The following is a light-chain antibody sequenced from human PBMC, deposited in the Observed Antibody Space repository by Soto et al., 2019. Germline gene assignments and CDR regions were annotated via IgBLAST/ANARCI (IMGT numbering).Light chain of an antibody. Sequence: EIVLTQSAATLHLSPGERATLSCGASQSVSSNYLAWYQQKPGLAPRLLIYDASRRATGIPARFSGGGSGTDFTLSISRLEPEDSAVYYCQQYGNSPWTFGQGTKVEIK. V-gene: IGKV3D-20*01. CDR2: DAS. CDR1: QSVSSNY. CDR3: QQYGNSPWT. J-gene: IGKJ1*01.